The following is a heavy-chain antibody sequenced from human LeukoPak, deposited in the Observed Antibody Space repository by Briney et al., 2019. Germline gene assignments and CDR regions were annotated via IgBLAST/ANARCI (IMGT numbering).Heavy chain of an antibody. CDR3: AKGLFSGYDKYLDS. V-gene: IGHV3-21*04. J-gene: IGHJ4*02. Sequence: PGGSLRLSCAASGFTFSSYGMHWVRQAPGKGLEWVSFISSTSSDINYADSVRDRFTISRDNAKNSLFLQMDSLRVEDTAVYYCAKGLFSGYDKYLDSWGQGTLVTVSS. CDR1: GFTFSSYG. CDR2: ISSTSSDI. D-gene: IGHD5-12*01.